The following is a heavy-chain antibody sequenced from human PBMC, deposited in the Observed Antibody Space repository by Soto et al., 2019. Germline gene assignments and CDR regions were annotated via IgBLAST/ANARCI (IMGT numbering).Heavy chain of an antibody. Sequence: QVQLVQSGAEVKKPGSSVKVSCKASGGTFSSYAISWVRQAPGQGLEWMGGINPIFGTANYAQKFQGRVTITADESTSTAYMELSSLRSEDTAVYYCAREENCISTSCDVYYYYGMDVWGQGTTVTVSS. J-gene: IGHJ6*02. D-gene: IGHD2-2*01. CDR3: AREENCISTSCDVYYYYGMDV. CDR2: INPIFGTA. V-gene: IGHV1-69*12. CDR1: GGTFSSYA.